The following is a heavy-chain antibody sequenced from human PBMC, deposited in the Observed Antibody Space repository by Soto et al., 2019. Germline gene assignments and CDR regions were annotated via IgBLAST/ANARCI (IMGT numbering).Heavy chain of an antibody. V-gene: IGHV3-7*01. Sequence: GSQIHSCGASGFKFSSYWMNWVRQAPGKGLEWVANIKQDGSETSYVDSVKGRFTISRDNAKNSLYLQMNSLRAEDTAVYYCARIDDSAWYTRDYWGQGTLVTVSS. CDR2: IKQDGSET. J-gene: IGHJ4*02. D-gene: IGHD6-19*01. CDR3: ARIDDSAWYTRDY. CDR1: GFKFSSYW.